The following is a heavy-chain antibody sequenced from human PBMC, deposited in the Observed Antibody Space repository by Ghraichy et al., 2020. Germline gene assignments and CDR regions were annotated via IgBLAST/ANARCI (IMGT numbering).Heavy chain of an antibody. D-gene: IGHD1-26*01. V-gene: IGHV3-15*01. CDR1: GLPFRNAW. J-gene: IGHJ4*02. Sequence: GGSLRLSCAASGLPFRNAWMHWVRQAPGKGLEWVGRIKSKTNGETRDYAVSVKGRFIISRDDSQNTLYLLMNSLKTEDTAVYYCSDGIVGATADYFDSWGQGTLVTVPS. CDR3: SDGIVGATADYFDS. CDR2: IKSKTNGETR.